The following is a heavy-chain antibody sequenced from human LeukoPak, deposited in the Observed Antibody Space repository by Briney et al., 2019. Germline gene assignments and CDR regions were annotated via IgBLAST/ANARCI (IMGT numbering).Heavy chain of an antibody. CDR3: ARAAFRDSAGDYFDY. D-gene: IGHD1-26*01. J-gene: IGHJ4*02. CDR1: GYTFTSYG. Sequence: ASVKVSCKASGYTFTSYGISWVRQAPGQGLEWMGWISAYNGNTNYAQKLQGRVTMTTDTSTSTAYMELRSLRSDDTAVYYCARAAFRDSAGDYFDYWGQGTLVTVSP. CDR2: ISAYNGNT. V-gene: IGHV1-18*01.